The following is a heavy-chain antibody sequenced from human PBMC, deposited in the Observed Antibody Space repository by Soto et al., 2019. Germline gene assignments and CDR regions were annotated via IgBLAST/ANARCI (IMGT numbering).Heavy chain of an antibody. CDR2: LIPMFGTT. Sequence: QVQLVQSGAEVKTPGSSVKVSCKASGGTFSSYSINWVRQAPGQGLEWMGGLIPMFGTTDYAQRFQGRVTFTADESTSTASMEVTNLTSEDTAVYYCARAVVLTFTRFYDMDVWGQGTTVTVSS. J-gene: IGHJ6*02. CDR3: ARAVVLTFTRFYDMDV. D-gene: IGHD3-9*01. V-gene: IGHV1-69*01. CDR1: GGTFSSYS.